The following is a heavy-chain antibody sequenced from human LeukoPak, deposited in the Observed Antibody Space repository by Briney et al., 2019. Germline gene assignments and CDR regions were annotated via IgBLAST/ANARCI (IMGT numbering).Heavy chain of an antibody. J-gene: IGHJ4*02. D-gene: IGHD6-19*01. Sequence: PGGSLRLSCAASGFTFSSYDMNWVRRAPGKGLEWLSHISSSSDTKYYADSVRGRFTVSRDNTKNSLYLQMNSLRAEDTAVYYCAGEGSGWLPNYWGQGTLVTVSS. V-gene: IGHV3-48*04. CDR3: AGEGSGWLPNY. CDR2: ISSSSDTK. CDR1: GFTFSSYD.